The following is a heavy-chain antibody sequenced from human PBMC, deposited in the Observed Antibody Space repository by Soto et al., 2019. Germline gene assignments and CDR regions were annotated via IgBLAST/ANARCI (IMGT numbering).Heavy chain of an antibody. CDR3: SRAVWQELHDWFDS. CDR2: ISAYNGNT. D-gene: IGHD1-26*01. V-gene: IGHV1-18*01. J-gene: IGHJ5*01. Sequence: ASVKVSCKASGYTFTSYGISWVRQAPGQGLEWMGWISAYNGNTNYAQKLQGRVTMTTDTSTSTAYMELRSLRSDDTAVYYCSRAVWQELHDWFDSWGQGTLVTVSS. CDR1: GYTFTSYG.